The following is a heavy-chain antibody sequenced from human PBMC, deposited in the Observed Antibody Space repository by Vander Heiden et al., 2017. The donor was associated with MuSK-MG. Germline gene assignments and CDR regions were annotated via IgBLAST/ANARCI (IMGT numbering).Heavy chain of an antibody. V-gene: IGHV4-59*01. CDR1: GGSISSYY. CDR2: IYYSGST. CDR3: ARAPKPYAFDI. Sequence: QVQLQESGPGLVKPSETLSLTCPVSGGSISSYYWSWIRQPPGKGLEWIGYIYYSGSTNYNPSLKSRVTISVDTSKNQFSLKLSSVTAADTAVYYCARAPKPYAFDIWGQGTMVTVSS. J-gene: IGHJ3*02.